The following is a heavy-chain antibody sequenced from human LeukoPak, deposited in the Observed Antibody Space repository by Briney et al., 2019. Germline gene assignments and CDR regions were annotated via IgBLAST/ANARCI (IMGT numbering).Heavy chain of an antibody. V-gene: IGHV1-3*01. Sequence: ASVKVSCKASGYTFTSYAMHWVRQAPGQRLEWMGWINARNGNTKYSQKFQGRVTITRDTSASTAYMELSSLRSEDTAVYYCARAELPYDFWSGPNSNFDYWGQGTLVTVSS. CDR3: ARAELPYDFWSGPNSNFDY. CDR1: GYTFTSYA. D-gene: IGHD3-3*01. J-gene: IGHJ4*02. CDR2: INARNGNT.